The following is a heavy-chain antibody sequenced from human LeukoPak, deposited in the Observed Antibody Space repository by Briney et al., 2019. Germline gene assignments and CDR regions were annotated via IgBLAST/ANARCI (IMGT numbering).Heavy chain of an antibody. CDR2: ISGSGSGGST. D-gene: IGHD5-24*01. CDR1: GFTFSSSA. CDR3: AKSGYNRFDY. V-gene: IGHV3-23*01. Sequence: PGGSLRLSCAASGFTFSSSAMSWVRQAPGKGLEWVSSISGSGSGGSTYYADSVKGRFTISRDNSKNTLYLQMNSLRAEDTAVYYCAKSGYNRFDYWGQGTLATVSS. J-gene: IGHJ4*02.